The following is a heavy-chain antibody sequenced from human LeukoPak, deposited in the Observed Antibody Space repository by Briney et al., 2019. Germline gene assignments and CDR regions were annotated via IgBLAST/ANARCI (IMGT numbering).Heavy chain of an antibody. CDR3: AKDPSLWVGATLDY. CDR1: GFNFNRFW. J-gene: IGHJ4*02. CDR2: INKDGSEK. V-gene: IGHV3-7*05. D-gene: IGHD1-26*01. Sequence: GGSLGLSCAASGFNFNRFWMSWVRQAPGKGLEWVAHINKDGSEKYYVDSVRGRFTISRDNSNNTLYLQMNSLRAEDTAVYYCAKDPSLWVGATLDYWGQGTLVTVSS.